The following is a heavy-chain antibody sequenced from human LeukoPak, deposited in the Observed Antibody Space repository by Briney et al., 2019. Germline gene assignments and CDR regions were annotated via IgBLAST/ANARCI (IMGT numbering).Heavy chain of an antibody. J-gene: IGHJ3*02. CDR1: GFTFSSYA. D-gene: IGHD3-22*01. V-gene: IGHV3-23*01. CDR3: AREGPPLYDSSGKAFDI. Sequence: PGGSLRLSCAASGFTFSSYAMSWVRQAPGKGLEWVSAISGSGGSTYYADSVKGRFTISRDNSKNTLYLQMNSLRAEDTAVYYCAREGPPLYDSSGKAFDIWGQGTMVTVSS. CDR2: ISGSGGST.